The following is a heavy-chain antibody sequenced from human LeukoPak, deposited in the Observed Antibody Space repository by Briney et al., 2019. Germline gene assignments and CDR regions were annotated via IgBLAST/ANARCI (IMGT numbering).Heavy chain of an antibody. Sequence: GGSLRLSCAASGFTFSSYGMHWVRQAPGKGLEWVAFIRYDGSNKYYADSVKGRFTISRDNSKNTLYLQMNSLRAEDTAVYYCAKEWADYYDSSGYYYWGQGTLVTVSS. D-gene: IGHD3-22*01. J-gene: IGHJ4*02. CDR3: AKEWADYYDSSGYYY. CDR1: GFTFSSYG. V-gene: IGHV3-30*02. CDR2: IRYDGSNK.